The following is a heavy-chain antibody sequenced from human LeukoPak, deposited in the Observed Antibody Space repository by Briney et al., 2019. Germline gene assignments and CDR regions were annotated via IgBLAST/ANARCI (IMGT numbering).Heavy chain of an antibody. V-gene: IGHV3-74*01. J-gene: IGHJ5*02. CDR1: GFTFNNYW. Sequence: GGSLRLSCAASGFTFNNYWMHWVRQAPGKGLVWVSRVNSDGSSTSYADSVKGRFTISRDNAKNTVYLQMKSLRDDDTAVYYCARARAVAGTGGFDPWGQGTLVTVSS. CDR3: ARARAVAGTGGFDP. CDR2: VNSDGSST. D-gene: IGHD6-19*01.